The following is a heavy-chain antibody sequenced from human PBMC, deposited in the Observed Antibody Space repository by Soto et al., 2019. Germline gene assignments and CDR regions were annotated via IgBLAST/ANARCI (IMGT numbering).Heavy chain of an antibody. CDR1: GFTFDDYA. J-gene: IGHJ6*02. D-gene: IGHD3-10*01. CDR2: ISWNSGSI. V-gene: IGHV3-9*01. Sequence: EVQLVESGGGLVQPGRSLRLSCAASGFTFDDYAMHWVRQAPGKGLEWVSGISWNSGSIGYADSVKGRFTISRDNAKNSLYLQMNSLRAGDTALYYCAKFREYYQGSGSRTYYFYGMDVWGQGTTVTVSS. CDR3: AKFREYYQGSGSRTYYFYGMDV.